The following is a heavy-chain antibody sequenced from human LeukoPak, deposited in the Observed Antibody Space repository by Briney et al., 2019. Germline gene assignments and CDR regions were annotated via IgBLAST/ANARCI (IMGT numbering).Heavy chain of an antibody. J-gene: IGHJ4*02. CDR2: IYHSGST. CDR1: GGSISSSNW. Sequence: PSGTLSLTCAVSGGSISSSNWWSWVRQPPGKGQEWIGEIYHSGSTNYNPSLKSRVTISVDKSKNQFSLKLSSVTAADTAVYYCARACLIAAAGSKRKYYFDYWGQGTLVTVSS. V-gene: IGHV4-4*02. CDR3: ARACLIAAAGSKRKYYFDY. D-gene: IGHD6-13*01.